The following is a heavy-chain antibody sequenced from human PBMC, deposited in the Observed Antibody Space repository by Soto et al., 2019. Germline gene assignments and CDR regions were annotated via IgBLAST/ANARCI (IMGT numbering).Heavy chain of an antibody. J-gene: IGHJ5*02. D-gene: IGHD3-9*01. V-gene: IGHV4-34*01. CDR1: GGSFSGYY. CDR2: INRSGST. Sequence: QVQLQQWGAGLLKPSETLSLTCAVYGGSFSGYYWSWIRQPPGKGLEWIGEINRSGSTNYNPSLKRRVPISVDPSKTQFSLRRSSVTAADTAVYYCARTYDIRSSNWFGPWGQGTLVNVSS. CDR3: ARTYDIRSSNWFGP.